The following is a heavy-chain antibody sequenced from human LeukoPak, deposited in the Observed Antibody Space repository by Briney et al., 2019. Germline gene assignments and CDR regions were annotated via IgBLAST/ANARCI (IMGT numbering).Heavy chain of an antibody. CDR3: ARDTQVGATTYYFDY. D-gene: IGHD1-26*01. J-gene: IGHJ4*02. CDR2: ISGSGGST. V-gene: IGHV3-23*01. Sequence: GGSLRLSCTASGFTFGDYAMSWVRQAPGKGLEWVSAISGSGGSTYYADSVKGRFTISRDNSKNTLYLQMNSLRAEDTAVYYCARDTQVGATTYYFDYWGQGTLVTVSS. CDR1: GFTFGDYA.